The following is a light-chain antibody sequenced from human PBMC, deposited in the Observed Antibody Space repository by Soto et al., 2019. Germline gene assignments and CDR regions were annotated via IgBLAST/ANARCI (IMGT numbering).Light chain of an antibody. CDR3: QHYNSYSIT. CDR2: KAS. J-gene: IGKJ5*01. CDR1: QSISSW. Sequence: DIQMTQSPSTLSASVGDRVTITCRASQSISSWLAWYQQKPGKAPKLLIYKASSLESGFPSRFSGSGSGTEVTLTISSLQPDDFATYYCQHYNSYSITCGQGTRLESK. V-gene: IGKV1-5*03.